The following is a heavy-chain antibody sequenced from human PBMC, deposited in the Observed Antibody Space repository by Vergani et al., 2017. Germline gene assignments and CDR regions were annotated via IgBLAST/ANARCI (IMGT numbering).Heavy chain of an antibody. Sequence: QVQLQQWGAGLLKPSETLSLTCAVYGGSFSGYYWSWIRQPPGKGLEWIGEINHSGSTNYNPSLKSRVTISVDTSKNQFSLKLSSVTAADTAVYYCARGLYSNYPWCYWGQGTLVTVSS. CDR2: INHSGST. CDR1: GGSFSGYY. CDR3: ARGLYSNYPWCY. J-gene: IGHJ4*02. D-gene: IGHD4-11*01. V-gene: IGHV4-34*01.